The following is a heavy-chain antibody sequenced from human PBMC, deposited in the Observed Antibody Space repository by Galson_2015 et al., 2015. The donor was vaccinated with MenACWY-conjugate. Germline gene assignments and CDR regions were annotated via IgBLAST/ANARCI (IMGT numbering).Heavy chain of an antibody. J-gene: IGHJ4*02. Sequence: SLRLSCAASGFEFDLHWMSWVRQSPAKGLEWVANIKEDGNVKYYMDSVKGRFTISRDNARRSVYLQMNNLRAEDSAVYYCARDLPYGGRSFDCWGRGALVTVSS. CDR1: GFEFDLHW. CDR2: IKEDGNVK. V-gene: IGHV3-7*03. D-gene: IGHD4-23*01. CDR3: ARDLPYGGRSFDC.